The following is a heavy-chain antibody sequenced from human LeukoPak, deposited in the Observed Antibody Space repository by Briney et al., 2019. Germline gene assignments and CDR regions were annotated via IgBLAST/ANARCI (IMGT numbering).Heavy chain of an antibody. CDR3: ARGRDIVVVPAAPFDY. CDR1: GGSISSGGYS. V-gene: IGHV4-30-2*01. D-gene: IGHD2-2*01. J-gene: IGHJ4*02. Sequence: PSETLSLTCAVSGGSISSGGYSWSWIRQPPGKGLEWIGYIYHSGSTYYNPSLKSRVTISVDTSKNQFSLKLSSVTAADTAVYYCARGRDIVVVPAAPFDYWGQGTLVTVSS. CDR2: IYHSGST.